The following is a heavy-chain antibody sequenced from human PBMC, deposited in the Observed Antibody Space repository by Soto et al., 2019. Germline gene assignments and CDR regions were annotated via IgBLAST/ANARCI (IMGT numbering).Heavy chain of an antibody. V-gene: IGHV3-9*01. J-gene: IGHJ4*02. CDR1: GFTFDDYA. CDR2: ISWNSGSI. Sequence: GGSLRLSCAASGFTFDDYAMHWVRQAPGKGLEWVSGISWNSGSIGYADSVKGRFTISRDNAKNSLYLQMNSLRAEDTALYYCAKDMTGPSWGQGTLVTVSS. CDR3: AKDMTGPS.